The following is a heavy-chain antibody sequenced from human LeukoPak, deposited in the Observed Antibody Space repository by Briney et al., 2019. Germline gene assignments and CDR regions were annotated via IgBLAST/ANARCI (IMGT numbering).Heavy chain of an antibody. CDR1: GGSIISYY. CDR3: AREYCSSTSCYTYYYYYMDV. Sequence: SETLSLTCTVSGGSIISYYWSWIRQPAGKGLEWIGRIYTGGSTNYNPSLKSRVTMSVDTSKNQFSLKLSSVTAADTAVYYCAREYCSSTSCYTYYYYYMDVWGKGTTVTVSS. CDR2: IYTGGST. D-gene: IGHD2-2*02. J-gene: IGHJ6*03. V-gene: IGHV4-4*07.